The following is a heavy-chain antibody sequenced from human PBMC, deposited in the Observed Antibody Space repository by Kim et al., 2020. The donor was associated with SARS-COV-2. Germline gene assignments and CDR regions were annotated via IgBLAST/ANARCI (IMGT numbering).Heavy chain of an antibody. J-gene: IGHJ4*02. Sequence: GGSLRLSCAASGFTVSSNYMSWVRQAPGKGLEWVSVIYSGGSTYYADSVKGRFTISRDNSKNTLYLQMNSLRAEDTAVYYCARGWGSGWSAAFDYWGQGTLVTVSS. V-gene: IGHV3-66*01. D-gene: IGHD6-19*01. CDR3: ARGWGSGWSAAFDY. CDR2: IYSGGST. CDR1: GFTVSSNY.